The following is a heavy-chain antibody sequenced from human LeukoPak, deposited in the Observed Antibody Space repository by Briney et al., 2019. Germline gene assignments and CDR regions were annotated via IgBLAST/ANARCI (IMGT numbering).Heavy chain of an antibody. D-gene: IGHD3-10*01. Sequence: SETLSLTCTVSGGSISSYYWSWIRQPPGKGLEWLGYIYYSGSTNYNPSLKSRVTISVDTSKHQFSLKLSSVTAADTAVYYCARVTYYYGSGSYYYYYYYMDVWGKGTTVTVSS. J-gene: IGHJ6*03. CDR2: IYYSGST. CDR1: GGSISSYY. V-gene: IGHV4-59*01. CDR3: ARVTYYYGSGSYYYYYYYMDV.